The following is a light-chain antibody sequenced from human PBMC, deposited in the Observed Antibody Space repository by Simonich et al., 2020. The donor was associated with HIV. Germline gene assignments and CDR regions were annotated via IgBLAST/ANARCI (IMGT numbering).Light chain of an antibody. Sequence: EIVMTQSPATLSVSPGERATLSCRASQSISANLAWYQQKPGQAPRLLIYGASNRATGIPARCSGSGSGTEFTLTINSLQSEDFAVYYCQQCNNWPWTFGRGTKVEIK. CDR1: QSISAN. CDR3: QQCNNWPWT. CDR2: GAS. V-gene: IGKV3-15*01. J-gene: IGKJ1*01.